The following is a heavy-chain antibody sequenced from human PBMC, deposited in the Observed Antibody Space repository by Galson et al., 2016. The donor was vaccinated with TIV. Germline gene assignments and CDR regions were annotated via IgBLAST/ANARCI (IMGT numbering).Heavy chain of an antibody. CDR3: ARQRTTGWEKDSFDY. J-gene: IGHJ4*02. CDR2: VYYSSGST. V-gene: IGHV4-39*01. D-gene: IGHD1-1*01. CDR1: GDSLSNSRDY. Sequence: SEPLSLTCSVSGDSLSNSRDYWGWIRQPPGKGLEWIGTVYYSSGSTYYTPSLKGRVPISVDTSKNQFSLNLSAVTGADRRLYYCARQRTTGWEKDSFDYWGQGILVTVSS.